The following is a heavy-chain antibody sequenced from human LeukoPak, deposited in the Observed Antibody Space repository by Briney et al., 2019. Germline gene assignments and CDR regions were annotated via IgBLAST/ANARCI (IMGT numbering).Heavy chain of an antibody. J-gene: IGHJ6*03. CDR1: GFTFSDYY. CDR3: ARGAVAGYFYYYMDV. CDR2: ISSSDNTV. D-gene: IGHD6-19*01. Sequence: PGGSLRLSCAASGFTFSDYYMTWIRQAPGKGLEWVSHISSSDNTVYYADSVKGRFTISRDNAKNSLYLQMSSLRAGDTAVYYCARGAVAGYFYYYMDVWGKGTTVTVSS. V-gene: IGHV3-11*04.